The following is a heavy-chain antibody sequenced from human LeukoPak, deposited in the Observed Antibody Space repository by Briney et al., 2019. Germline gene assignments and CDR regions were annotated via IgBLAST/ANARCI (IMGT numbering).Heavy chain of an antibody. CDR3: ARGTAFDP. Sequence: PGGSLRLSCAASGFTFRNYAMSWVRQAPGKGLEWVSAISDSGGSTYYADSVKGRFTISRGNSKNTLYPQMNSLRAEDTAVYYCARGTAFDPWGQGTLVTVSS. D-gene: IGHD4-17*01. CDR2: ISDSGGST. CDR1: GFTFRNYA. V-gene: IGHV3-23*01. J-gene: IGHJ5*02.